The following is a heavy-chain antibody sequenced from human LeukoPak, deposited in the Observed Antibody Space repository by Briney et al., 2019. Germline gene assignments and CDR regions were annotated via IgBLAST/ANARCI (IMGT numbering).Heavy chain of an antibody. CDR1: GFTFSGSA. CDR2: IRSKANNYAT. J-gene: IGHJ2*01. CDR3: AKDRASSWWYFDL. Sequence: GGSLRLSCAASGFTFSGSAMHWVRQASGKGLEWVGRIRSKANNYATEYAASVKGRFTISRDNSKNTLYLQMNSLRAEDTAVYYCAKDRASSWWYFDLWGRGTLVTVSS. D-gene: IGHD5-18*01. V-gene: IGHV3-73*01.